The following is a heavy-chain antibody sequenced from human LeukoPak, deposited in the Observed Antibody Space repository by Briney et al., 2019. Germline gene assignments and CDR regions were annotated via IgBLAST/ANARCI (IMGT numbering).Heavy chain of an antibody. D-gene: IGHD2-21*02. CDR1: GYTLTELS. CDR2: FDPEDGET. J-gene: IGHJ4*02. CDR3: ATALRWVTAIYSDY. V-gene: IGHV1-24*01. Sequence: GASVKVSCTVSGYTLTELSMHWVRQAPGKGLEWMGGFDPEDGETIYAQKFQGRVTMTEDTSTDTAYMELSSLRSEDTAVYYCATALRWVTAIYSDYWGQGTLVTVSS.